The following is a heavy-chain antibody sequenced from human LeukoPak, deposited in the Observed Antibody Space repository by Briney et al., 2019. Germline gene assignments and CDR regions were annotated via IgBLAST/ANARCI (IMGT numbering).Heavy chain of an antibody. V-gene: IGHV1-58*01. CDR1: GFTFTSSA. J-gene: IGHJ4*02. Sequence: SVTVSCKVSGFTFTSSAAQWVRQARGQRLEWIGWIVLGSGNTNYAQKFQERLTITRDMSTTTAYMELSSLTSEDTAVYFCAVDQGRPAGDAFDYWGQGTLVTVSS. CDR2: IVLGSGNT. D-gene: IGHD2-2*01. CDR3: AVDQGRPAGDAFDY.